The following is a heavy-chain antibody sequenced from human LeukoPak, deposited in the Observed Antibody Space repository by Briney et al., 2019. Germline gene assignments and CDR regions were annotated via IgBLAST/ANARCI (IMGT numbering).Heavy chain of an antibody. CDR3: ARALRYYYDRVAFDY. J-gene: IGHJ4*02. Sequence: GSLRLSCAASGFTFSSYWMSWVRQAPGKGLEWVANIKQDGSEKYYVDSVKGRFTISRDNAKNSLYLQMNSLRAEDTAVYYCARALRYYYDRVAFDYWGQGTLVTVSS. CDR1: GFTFSSYW. D-gene: IGHD3-22*01. CDR2: IKQDGSEK. V-gene: IGHV3-7*01.